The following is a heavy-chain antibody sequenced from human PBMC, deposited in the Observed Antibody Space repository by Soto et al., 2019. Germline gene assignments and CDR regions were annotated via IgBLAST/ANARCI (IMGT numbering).Heavy chain of an antibody. D-gene: IGHD1-26*01. CDR1: GSTFPGYN. V-gene: IGHV1-2*02. J-gene: IGHJ5*02. CDR3: ARASGSYSRSGRNWFDP. CDR2: INPNSGGT. Sequence: ASVKVSCKASGSTFPGYNMRSVRQAPVEGIEWMGGINPNSGGTNYAQKFQGRVTMTRDTSISTAYMELSRLRSDDTAVYYCARASGSYSRSGRNWFDPWGQGTLVTVSS.